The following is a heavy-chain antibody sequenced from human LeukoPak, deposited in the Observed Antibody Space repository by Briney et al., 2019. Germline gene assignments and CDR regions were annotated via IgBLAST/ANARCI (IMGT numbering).Heavy chain of an antibody. J-gene: IGHJ4*02. CDR3: ASGSYSGY. V-gene: IGHV3-30-3*01. CDR1: GFTFSSYA. D-gene: IGHD1-26*01. CDR2: ISYDGSNK. Sequence: GRSLRLSCAASGFTFSSYAMHWVRQAPGKGLEWVAVISYDGSNKYYADSVKGRFTISRDNSKNMLYLQMNSLRAEDTAVYYCASGSYSGYWGQGTLVTVSS.